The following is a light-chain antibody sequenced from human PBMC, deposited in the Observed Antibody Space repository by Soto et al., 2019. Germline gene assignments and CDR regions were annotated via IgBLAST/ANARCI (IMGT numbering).Light chain of an antibody. V-gene: IGLV2-14*01. CDR3: SPYASIGTRV. CDR1: SSDVGGYNY. J-gene: IGLJ1*01. CDR2: EVS. Sequence: QSALTQPASVSGSPGQSITISCTGTSSDVGGYNYVSWYQQHPGKAPKLLIYEVSNRPSGVSNRFSGSKSGNTASLTISGLQAEDEADYYCSPYASIGTRVFGTGTKVTVL.